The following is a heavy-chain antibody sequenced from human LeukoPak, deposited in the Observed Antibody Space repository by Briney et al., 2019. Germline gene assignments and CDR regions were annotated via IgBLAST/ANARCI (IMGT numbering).Heavy chain of an antibody. Sequence: SETLSLTCNVSGDSFSSYFWSWIRQPAGKGLEWIGRLHASGGANYNPSLKSRVTMSFDTSKNQFSLKLMSVTAADSAVYYCARDITGPPTYDYYIDVWGKGATVTVS. D-gene: IGHD2-8*02. CDR1: GDSFSSYF. CDR3: ARDITGPPTYDYYIDV. CDR2: LHASGGA. V-gene: IGHV4-4*07. J-gene: IGHJ6*03.